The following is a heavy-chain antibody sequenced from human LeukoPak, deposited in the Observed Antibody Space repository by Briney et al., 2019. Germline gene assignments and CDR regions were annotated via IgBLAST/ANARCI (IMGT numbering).Heavy chain of an antibody. J-gene: IGHJ5*02. D-gene: IGHD2-2*01. CDR3: ARERGDIVVVPAAGLYNWFDP. CDR1: GGTFSSYA. V-gene: IGHV1-69*13. Sequence: GASVKVSCKASGGTFSSYAISWVRQAPRQGLEWMGGIIPIFGTANYAQKFQGRVTITADESTSTAYMELSSLRSEDTAVYYCARERGDIVVVPAAGLYNWFDPWGQGTLVTVSS. CDR2: IIPIFGTA.